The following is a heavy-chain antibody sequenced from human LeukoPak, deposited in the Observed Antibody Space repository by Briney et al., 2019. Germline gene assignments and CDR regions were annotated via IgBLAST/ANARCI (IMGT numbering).Heavy chain of an antibody. V-gene: IGHV3-23*01. CDR1: GFTFSSYA. J-gene: IGHJ4*02. CDR2: ISGSGSNT. Sequence: GGSLRLSCAASGFTFSSYAINWVRQAPGKGLEWVSTISGSGSNTYYADSVKGRFTISRDNAKNSLYLQMNNLRAEDTAVYYCARGGDNYGYISDYWGQGTLVTVSS. CDR3: ARGGDNYGYISDY. D-gene: IGHD5-18*01.